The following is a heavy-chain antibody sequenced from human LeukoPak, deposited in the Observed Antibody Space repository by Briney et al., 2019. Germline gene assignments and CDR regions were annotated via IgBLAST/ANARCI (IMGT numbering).Heavy chain of an antibody. D-gene: IGHD4-23*01. CDR1: GGSISSYY. Sequence: SETLSLTCTVSGGSISSYYWSWIRQPPGKGLEWIGYIYYSGSTNYNPSLKSRVTISIDTSKNQFSLKLSSVTAADTAVYYCARGRDYGGNSGRIDYWGQGTLVTVSS. CDR3: ARGRDYGGNSGRIDY. CDR2: IYYSGST. J-gene: IGHJ4*02. V-gene: IGHV4-59*12.